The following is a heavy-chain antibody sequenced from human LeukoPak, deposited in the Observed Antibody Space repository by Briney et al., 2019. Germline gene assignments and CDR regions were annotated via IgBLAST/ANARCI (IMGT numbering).Heavy chain of an antibody. Sequence: GGSLRLSCAASGFTFSSYSMNWVRQAPGKGLEWVSVIYSGGSTHYADSVKGRFTISRDNSKNTLYLQMNSLRAEDTAVYYCARDHDSSGFYYGMDVWGQGTTVTVSS. CDR2: IYSGGST. CDR1: GFTFSSYS. V-gene: IGHV3-66*01. CDR3: ARDHDSSGFYYGMDV. J-gene: IGHJ6*02. D-gene: IGHD3-22*01.